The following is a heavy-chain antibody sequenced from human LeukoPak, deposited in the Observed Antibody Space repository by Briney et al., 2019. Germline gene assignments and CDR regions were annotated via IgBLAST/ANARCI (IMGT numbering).Heavy chain of an antibody. CDR3: AKYPVSHAFNI. CDR2: IFYTGST. Sequence: SETLSLTCNVSGGFISGSSHYWGWIRQPPGKGLEWIGSIFYTGSTYYNPSLKSRVTISEDASKNQISLKLSSVTAADTAVYYCAKYPVSHAFNIWGQGTMVTVSS. J-gene: IGHJ3*02. CDR1: GGFISGSSHY. V-gene: IGHV4-39*01. D-gene: IGHD2-2*02.